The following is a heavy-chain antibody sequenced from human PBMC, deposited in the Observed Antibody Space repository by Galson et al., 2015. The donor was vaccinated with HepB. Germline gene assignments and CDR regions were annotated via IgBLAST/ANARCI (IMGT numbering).Heavy chain of an antibody. D-gene: IGHD3-10*01. V-gene: IGHV3-23*01. CDR2: ISGSGGST. J-gene: IGHJ4*02. CDR3: AKAGKYYYGSGSYQFDY. Sequence: SLRLSCAASGFTFSSYAMSWVRQAPGKGLEWVSAISGSGGSTYYADSVKGRFTISRDNSKNTLYLQMNSLRAEDTAVYYCAKAGKYYYGSGSYQFDYWGQGTLVTVSS. CDR1: GFTFSSYA.